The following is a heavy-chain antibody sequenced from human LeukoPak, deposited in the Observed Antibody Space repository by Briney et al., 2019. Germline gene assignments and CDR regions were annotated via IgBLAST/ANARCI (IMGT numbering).Heavy chain of an antibody. CDR1: GFMFSDYS. J-gene: IGHJ6*02. CDR2: ISSSSSYI. V-gene: IGHV3-21*01. CDR3: ARDYPTYYYSGMDV. Sequence: GGSLRLSCAASGFMFSDYSMNWVRQAPGKGLEWVSYISSSSSYIYYADSVKGRFTISRDNAKNSLYLQMNTLRPEDTAVYYCARDYPTYYYSGMDVWGQGTTVTVSS.